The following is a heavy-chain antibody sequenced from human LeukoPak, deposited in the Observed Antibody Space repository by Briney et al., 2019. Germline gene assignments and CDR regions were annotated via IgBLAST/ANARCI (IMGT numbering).Heavy chain of an antibody. D-gene: IGHD6-19*01. J-gene: IGHJ4*02. Sequence: GRSLRLSCAASGFTFSSYGMHWVRQAPGKGLEWVAVISYDGSNKYYADSVKGRFTISRDNSKNTLYLQMNSLRAEDTAVYYCLAGSFDYWGLGTLVTVSS. CDR3: LAGSFDY. V-gene: IGHV3-30*03. CDR2: ISYDGSNK. CDR1: GFTFSSYG.